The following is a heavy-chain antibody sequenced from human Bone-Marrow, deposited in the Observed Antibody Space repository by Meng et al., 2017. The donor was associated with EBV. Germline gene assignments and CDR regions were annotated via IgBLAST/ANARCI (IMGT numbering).Heavy chain of an antibody. Sequence: HVQVQQWGAGLVKPSETLSRACAVYGGSFSGYFWSWILQHPGKRLEWIWEINHSGSTNYNPSLKSRVTISVDTSKNQFSLKLTSVTAADTAVYYCARGSIKSGSYSIDSWGQGILVTVSS. CDR2: INHSGST. V-gene: IGHV4-34*01. J-gene: IGHJ4*02. CDR3: ARGSIKSGSYSIDS. D-gene: IGHD1-26*01. CDR1: GGSFSGYF.